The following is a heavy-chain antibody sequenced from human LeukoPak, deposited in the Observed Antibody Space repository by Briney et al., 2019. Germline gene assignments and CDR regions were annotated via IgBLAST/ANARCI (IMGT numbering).Heavy chain of an antibody. J-gene: IGHJ6*02. V-gene: IGHV4-31*03. D-gene: IGHD3-22*01. CDR2: IYYRGST. CDR1: GGSISSGGYY. CDR3: ARENYYDSSGYPGGSAYYYGMDV. Sequence: SQTLSLTCTVSGGSISSGGYYWSWIRQHPGKGLEWIGYIYYRGSTYYNPSLKSRVTISVDTSKNQFSLKLSSVTAADTAVYYCARENYYDSSGYPGGSAYYYGMDVWGQGTTVTVSS.